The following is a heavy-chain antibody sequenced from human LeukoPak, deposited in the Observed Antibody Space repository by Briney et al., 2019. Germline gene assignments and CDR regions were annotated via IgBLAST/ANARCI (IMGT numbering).Heavy chain of an antibody. V-gene: IGHV3-23*01. CDR1: GFTFSTYY. CDR3: AKAPVTTCRGAFCYPFDY. J-gene: IGHJ4*02. Sequence: GGSLRLSCAASGFTFSTYYMNWVRQAPGKGLEWVSAISDTGTTYHAASVKGRFTISRDSSKNTLFLQMNRLRPEDAAVYYCAKAPVTTCRGAFCYPFDYWGLGTLVTVSS. CDR2: ISDTGTT. D-gene: IGHD2-15*01.